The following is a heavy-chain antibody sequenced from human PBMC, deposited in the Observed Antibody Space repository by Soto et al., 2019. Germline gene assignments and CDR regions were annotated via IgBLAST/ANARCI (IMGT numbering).Heavy chain of an antibody. J-gene: IGHJ4*02. Sequence: SVKVSCKASGGTFSSYAISWVRQAPGQGLEWMGGIIPIFGTANYAQKFQGRVTITADESTSTAHMELSSLRSEDTAVYYCARDSSGYSYGPEVYFDYWGQGTLVTVSS. CDR1: GGTFSSYA. D-gene: IGHD5-18*01. V-gene: IGHV1-69*13. CDR2: IIPIFGTA. CDR3: ARDSSGYSYGPEVYFDY.